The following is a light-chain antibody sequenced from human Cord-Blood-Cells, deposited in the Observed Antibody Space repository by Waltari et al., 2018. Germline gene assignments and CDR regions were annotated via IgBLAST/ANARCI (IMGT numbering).Light chain of an antibody. CDR3: AAWDDSLNGWV. CDR2: SNN. Sequence: QSVLTQPPSASGTPGQRVTISCPGRSSNTGRNPVNWSQQLPGTAPKLLIYSNNQRPSGVPDRFSGSKSGTSASLAISGLQSEDEADYYCAAWDDSLNGWVFGGGTKLTVL. J-gene: IGLJ3*02. V-gene: IGLV1-44*01. CDR1: SSNTGRNP.